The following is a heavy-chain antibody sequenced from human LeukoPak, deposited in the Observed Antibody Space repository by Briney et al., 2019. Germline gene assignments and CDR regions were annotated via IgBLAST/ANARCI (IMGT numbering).Heavy chain of an antibody. Sequence: GESLKISCKGSGYSFTSYWIGWVRQMPGKGLEWMGIIYPGDSDTRYSPSFQGQVTISADKSISTAYLQWSSLKASDTAMYYCARVTSQVYYYYDSSGMHYYFDYWGQGTLVTVSS. D-gene: IGHD3-22*01. J-gene: IGHJ4*02. CDR1: GYSFTSYW. V-gene: IGHV5-51*01. CDR2: IYPGDSDT. CDR3: ARVTSQVYYYYDSSGMHYYFDY.